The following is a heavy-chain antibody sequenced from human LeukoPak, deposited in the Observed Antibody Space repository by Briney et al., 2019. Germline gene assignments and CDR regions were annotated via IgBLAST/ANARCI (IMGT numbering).Heavy chain of an antibody. CDR3: ARVSGSYFQAFDI. CDR1: GGTFSSYA. V-gene: IGHV1-69*04. Sequence: SVKVSCKASGGTFSSYAISWVRQAPGQGLEWMGRIIPILGIANYAQKFQGRVTITADKSTSTAYMELSRLRSDDTAVYYCARVSGSYFQAFDIWGQGTMVTVSS. CDR2: IIPILGIA. J-gene: IGHJ3*02. D-gene: IGHD1-26*01.